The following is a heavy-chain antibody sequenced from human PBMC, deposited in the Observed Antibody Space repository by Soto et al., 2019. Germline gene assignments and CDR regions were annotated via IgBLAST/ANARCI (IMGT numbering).Heavy chain of an antibody. Sequence: SVKVSCKASGGTFSSYTISWVRQAPGQGLEWMGRIIPILGIANYAQKFQGRVTITADKSTSTAYMELSSLRSEDTAVYYCARDVTAAAGRWFDPWGQGTLVTVSS. CDR2: IIPILGIA. J-gene: IGHJ5*02. V-gene: IGHV1-69*04. CDR3: ARDVTAAAGRWFDP. CDR1: GGTFSSYT. D-gene: IGHD6-13*01.